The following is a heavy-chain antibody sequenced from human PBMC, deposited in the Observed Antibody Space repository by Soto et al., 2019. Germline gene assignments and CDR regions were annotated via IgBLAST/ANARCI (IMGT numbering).Heavy chain of an antibody. Sequence: QIHLVQSGAEVMDPGASVKVSCEASGYTFMHYGITWVRQAPGQGLEWMGWINPYNGNTDYAQKFQGRVTMTTDTSTSTAYMELRSLRSDDTAVYYCARGLGDYDFWSAQSPPCYMDVWGKGTTVTVSS. D-gene: IGHD3-3*01. CDR1: GYTFMHYG. V-gene: IGHV1-18*01. J-gene: IGHJ6*03. CDR2: INPYNGNT. CDR3: ARGLGDYDFWSAQSPPCYMDV.